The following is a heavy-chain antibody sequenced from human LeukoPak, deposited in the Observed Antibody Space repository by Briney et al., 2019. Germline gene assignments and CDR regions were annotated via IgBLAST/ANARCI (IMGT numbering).Heavy chain of an antibody. CDR3: ARVDAFEI. V-gene: IGHV3-11*04. Sequence: GGSLRLSCAASGFSFSDYYMSWVRQAPGKGLEWLSKISSNGKTTYYADSVKGRFTISRDNAKNSLSLQMSSLRADDTALYYCARVDAFEIWGQGTMVTVSS. CDR1: GFSFSDYY. J-gene: IGHJ3*02. CDR2: ISSNGKTT.